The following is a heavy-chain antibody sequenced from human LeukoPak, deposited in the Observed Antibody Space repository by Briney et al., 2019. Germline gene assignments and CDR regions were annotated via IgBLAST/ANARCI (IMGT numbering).Heavy chain of an antibody. CDR2: IYSDGST. CDR1: GFTVSGYY. D-gene: IGHD5-12*01. J-gene: IGHJ4*02. Sequence: GGSLRLSCAASGFTVSGYYMSWVRQAPGKGLEWVSTIYSDGSTYYADSVKGRFIISRDNSKNTLYLQMYSLRAEDTAVYFCVGGEWLRSGLGYWGQGTLVTVSS. V-gene: IGHV3-53*01. CDR3: VGGEWLRSGLGY.